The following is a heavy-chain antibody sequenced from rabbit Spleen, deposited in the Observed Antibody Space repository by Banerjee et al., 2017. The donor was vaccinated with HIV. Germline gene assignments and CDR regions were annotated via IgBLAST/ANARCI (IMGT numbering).Heavy chain of an antibody. CDR3: ARSYDEYGDAVNL. J-gene: IGHJ4*01. V-gene: IGHV1S40*01. Sequence: QSLEESGGDLVKPGASLKLTCTASGVSFSTTYWIYWVRQAPGKGLEWIGYINTGNTDKTYYANWAKGRFTISKTSSTTVTLQMTSLTAADTATYFCARSYDEYGDAVNLWGPGTLVTVS. D-gene: IGHD2-1*01. CDR2: INTGNTDKT. CDR1: GVSFSTTYW.